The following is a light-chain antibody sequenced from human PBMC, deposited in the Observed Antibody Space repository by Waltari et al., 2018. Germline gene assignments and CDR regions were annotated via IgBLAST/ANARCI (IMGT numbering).Light chain of an antibody. CDR3: CSYAGRYTWV. CDR1: SSDVGAYNY. V-gene: IGLV2-11*01. Sequence: QSALTQPRSVSGSPGQSVTISCTGTSSDVGAYNYVSWYQQHPGKAPKFMIYDFSQRPSGVPDRFSGSKSCNTASLTLSGLQAEDEADYYCCSYAGRYTWVFGGGTKVTVL. CDR2: DFS. J-gene: IGLJ3*02.